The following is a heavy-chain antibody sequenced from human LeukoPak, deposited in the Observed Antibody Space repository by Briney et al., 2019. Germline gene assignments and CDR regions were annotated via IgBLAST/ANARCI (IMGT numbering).Heavy chain of an antibody. J-gene: IGHJ3*02. V-gene: IGHV1-69*06. CDR3: AREGTMITFGGVIVDAPGAFDI. D-gene: IGHD3-16*02. CDR1: GGTFSSYA. CDR2: IIPIFGTA. Sequence: SVKVSCKASGGTFSSYAISWVRQAPGQGLEWMGGIIPIFGTANYAQKFQGRVTITADKSTSTAYMELRSLRSDDTAVYYCAREGTMITFGGVIVDAPGAFDIWGQGTMVTVSS.